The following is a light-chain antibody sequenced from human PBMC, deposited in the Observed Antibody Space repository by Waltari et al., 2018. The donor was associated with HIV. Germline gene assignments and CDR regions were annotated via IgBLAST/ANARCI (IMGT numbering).Light chain of an antibody. V-gene: IGLV3-21*02. CDR2: DDS. J-gene: IGLJ2*01. CDR3: QVWHSNSDHVV. Sequence: SYVLTQTPPVSVAAGQTARITWEGNNIGSQSVHWYQQRPGQAPALVVHDDSDRPSGIPERFSGSNSGNTATLTISRVEAGDEADYYCQVWHSNSDHVVFGGGTKLTVL. CDR1: NIGSQS.